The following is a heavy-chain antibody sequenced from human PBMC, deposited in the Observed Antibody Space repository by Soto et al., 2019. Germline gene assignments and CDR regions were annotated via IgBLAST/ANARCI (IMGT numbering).Heavy chain of an antibody. CDR3: AKELLHSPYYYYYGMDV. J-gene: IGHJ6*02. D-gene: IGHD4-4*01. V-gene: IGHV3-30*18. CDR2: ISYDGSNK. Sequence: GGSLRLSCAASGFTFSSYGMHWVRQAPGKGLEWVAVISYDGSNKYYADSVKGRFTISRDNSKNTLYLQMNSLRAEDTAVYYCAKELLHSPYYYYYGMDVWGQGTTVTVSS. CDR1: GFTFSSYG.